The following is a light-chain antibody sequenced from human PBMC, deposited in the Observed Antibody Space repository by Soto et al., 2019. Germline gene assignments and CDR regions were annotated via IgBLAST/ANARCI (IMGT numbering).Light chain of an antibody. CDR3: FSYAGTYAWV. J-gene: IGLJ3*02. V-gene: IGLV2-11*01. Sequence: QSALTQPPSVSGSPGQSVTISCTGTSSDVGGYNYVSWYQHHPGKAPELMIYDVSKRPSGVPDRFSGSKSGNTASLTISGLQAEDEADYYCFSYAGTYAWVFGGGTKLTVL. CDR1: SSDVGGYNY. CDR2: DVS.